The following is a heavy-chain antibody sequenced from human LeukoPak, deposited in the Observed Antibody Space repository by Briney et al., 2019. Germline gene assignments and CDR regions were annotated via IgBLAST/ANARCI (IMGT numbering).Heavy chain of an antibody. CDR1: GFTFTTYS. Sequence: GSLRLSCAASGFTFTTYSMNWVRQAPGKGLEWVSVIYSGGSTYYADSVKGRFTISRDNSKNTLYLQMNSLRAEDTAVYYCAKDTPDRVRAAPDDYYFDYWGQGTLVTVSS. V-gene: IGHV3-23*03. CDR2: IYSGGST. CDR3: AKDTPDRVRAAPDDYYFDY. J-gene: IGHJ4*02. D-gene: IGHD3-16*01.